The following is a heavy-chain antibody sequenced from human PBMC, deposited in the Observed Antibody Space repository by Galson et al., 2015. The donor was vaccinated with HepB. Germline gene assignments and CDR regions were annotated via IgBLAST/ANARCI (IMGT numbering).Heavy chain of an antibody. J-gene: IGHJ4*02. D-gene: IGHD3-10*01. CDR1: GFTFSSYT. Sequence: SLRLSCAASGFTFSSYTMNWVRQAPGKGLEWVSSISRNSIDIYNTDSVKGRFTIYSDNAKNSLYLQINSLRAEDTAVYYCARVGDAYYFGSGSYELDYWGQGTLVTVSS. CDR3: ARVGDAYYFGSGSYELDY. CDR2: ISRNSIDI. V-gene: IGHV3-21*01.